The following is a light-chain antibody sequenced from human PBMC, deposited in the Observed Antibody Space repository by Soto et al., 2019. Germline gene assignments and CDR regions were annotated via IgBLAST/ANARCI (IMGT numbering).Light chain of an antibody. Sequence: QSVLTQPPSASGSPGQSVTISCTGTGSDVGDYNYVSWYQQHPGKAHKLMIYEVSKRPSGVPDRFSGSKSGNTASLTVYWLQAEDEANYYCSSYTGSSYGFGTGTKLTVL. V-gene: IGLV2-8*01. CDR2: EVS. CDR3: SSYTGSSYG. J-gene: IGLJ1*01. CDR1: GSDVGDYNY.